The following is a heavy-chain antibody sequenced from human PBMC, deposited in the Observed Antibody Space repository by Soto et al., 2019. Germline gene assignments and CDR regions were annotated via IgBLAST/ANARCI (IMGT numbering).Heavy chain of an antibody. D-gene: IGHD5-18*01. CDR2: INAGNGNT. CDR3: ARDRALKRIQLWLRAHDAFDI. CDR1: GYTFTSDA. V-gene: IGHV1-3*01. Sequence: ASVKVSCKASGYTFTSDAMHWVRQAPGQRLEWMGWINAGNGNTKYSQKFQGRVTITRDTSASTAYMELSSLRSEDTAVYYCARDRALKRIQLWLRAHDAFDIWGQGTMVTVSS. J-gene: IGHJ3*02.